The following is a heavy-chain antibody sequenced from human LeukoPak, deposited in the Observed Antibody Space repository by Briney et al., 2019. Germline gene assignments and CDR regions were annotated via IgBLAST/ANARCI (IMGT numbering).Heavy chain of an antibody. Sequence: PGGSLRLSCAASGFTFSSYWMSWVRQPPAKGQERVANIKQDGSEKSYVDSVKGRFTISRDNAKNSLYLQMNSMRAEDRAVYYCARLLGDIVVVPAAEYYYYYYMDVWGEGTTVTIYS. V-gene: IGHV3-7*01. J-gene: IGHJ6*03. CDR2: IKQDGSEK. CDR1: GFTFSSYW. D-gene: IGHD2-2*01. CDR3: ARLLGDIVVVPAAEYYYYYYMDV.